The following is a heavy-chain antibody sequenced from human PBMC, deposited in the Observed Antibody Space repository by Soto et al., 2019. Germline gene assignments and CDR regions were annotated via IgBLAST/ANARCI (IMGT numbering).Heavy chain of an antibody. D-gene: IGHD5-18*01. V-gene: IGHV3-11*01. J-gene: IGHJ4*02. CDR3: ARGEGDYSYGYSIDY. Sequence: QVQLLESGGGLVKPGGSLKLSCAASGFTFSDYYMTWIRQAPGKGLEWVSYISGTGSTIYQADSVRGRFAISRDNAKNSLYLQMNSLRAEDTAVYYCARGEGDYSYGYSIDYWGQGTLVTVSS. CDR1: GFTFSDYY. CDR2: ISGTGSTI.